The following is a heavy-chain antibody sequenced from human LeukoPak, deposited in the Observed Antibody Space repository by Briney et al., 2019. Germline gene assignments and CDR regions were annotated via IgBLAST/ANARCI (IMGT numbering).Heavy chain of an antibody. CDR2: IIPIFGTA. J-gene: IGHJ6*03. CDR1: GGTFSSYA. D-gene: IGHD6-13*01. CDR3: ARVASPRGYSSRFMDV. Sequence: SVKVSCKASGGTFSSYAISWVRQAPGPGLEWMGGIIPIFGTANYAQKFQGRVTITTDESTSTAYMELSSQRSEDTAVYYCARVASPRGYSSRFMDVWGKGTTVTVSS. V-gene: IGHV1-69*05.